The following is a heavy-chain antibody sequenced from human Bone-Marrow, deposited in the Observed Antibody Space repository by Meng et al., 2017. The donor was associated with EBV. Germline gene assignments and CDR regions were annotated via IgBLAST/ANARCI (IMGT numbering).Heavy chain of an antibody. V-gene: IGHV4-61*01. Sequence: QVQLQESGPGPVKPSETLSLTCTVSGGSVSSGSYYWSWIRQPPGKGLEWIVYIYYSGSTNYNPSLESRVTISVDTSKNQFSLKLSSVTAADTAVYYCARGSIVGVNWFDPWGQGTLVTVSS. J-gene: IGHJ5*02. CDR1: GGSVSSGSYY. D-gene: IGHD2-21*01. CDR2: IYYSGST. CDR3: ARGSIVGVNWFDP.